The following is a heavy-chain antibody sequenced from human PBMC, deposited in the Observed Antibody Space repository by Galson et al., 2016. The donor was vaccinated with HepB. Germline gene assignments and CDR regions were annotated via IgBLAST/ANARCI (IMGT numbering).Heavy chain of an antibody. D-gene: IGHD3-16*01. J-gene: IGHJ4*02. Sequence: YYGDSVKGRFTISRDNSKNTVYLQLNSLRAEDTAVYYCARGPLGEFQSYYFDQWGQGTLVTVSS. CDR3: ARGPLGEFQSYYFDQ. V-gene: IGHV3-53*01.